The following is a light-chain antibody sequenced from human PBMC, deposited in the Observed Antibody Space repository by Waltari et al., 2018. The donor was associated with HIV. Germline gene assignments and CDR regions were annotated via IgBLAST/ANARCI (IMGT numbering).Light chain of an antibody. V-gene: IGLV3-21*02. Sequence: SYVLTQPPSVSAPPGQTARIPCGGVNIGAKYVNWFQHNPGQAPVLVYYDASGRPSGIPERFSGSNSGNAATLTISRVEAGDEADYYCRVWDSETDHVIFGGGTKLTVL. CDR1: NIGAKY. J-gene: IGLJ2*01. CDR2: DAS. CDR3: RVWDSETDHVI.